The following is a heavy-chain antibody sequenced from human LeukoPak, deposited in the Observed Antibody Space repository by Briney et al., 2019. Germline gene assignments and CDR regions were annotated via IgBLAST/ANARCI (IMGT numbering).Heavy chain of an antibody. Sequence: SSVTVSCKTGGYTFTDHYIHWLRQPPAQGFEGMGRINRNTGDIKYAQKFQGGVALTRDTSISTAYLDLYSLRPDDTAVYYCARDRGGSGSTLGYWGQGTVVTVSS. CDR1: GYTFTDHY. CDR3: ARDRGGSGSTLGY. D-gene: IGHD3-10*01. V-gene: IGHV1-2*06. J-gene: IGHJ4*02. CDR2: INRNTGDI.